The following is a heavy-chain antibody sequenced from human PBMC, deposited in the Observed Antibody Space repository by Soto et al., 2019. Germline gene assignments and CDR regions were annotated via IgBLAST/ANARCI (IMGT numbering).Heavy chain of an antibody. CDR1: GGTVSSSHW. Sequence: SETLSLTCGVSGGTVSSSHWWIWVRQSPGRGLEWIGNVYHTGDTNFNPSLRSRVTFSVDKSNNQFSLRLTSVTAAETAVYFCAREIVTAGGNNYFDPWGPGTLVTVSS. D-gene: IGHD2-21*02. V-gene: IGHV4-4*02. CDR2: VYHTGDT. CDR3: AREIVTAGGNNYFDP. J-gene: IGHJ5*02.